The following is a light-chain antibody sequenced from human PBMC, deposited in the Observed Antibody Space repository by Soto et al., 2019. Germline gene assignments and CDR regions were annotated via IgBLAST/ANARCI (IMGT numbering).Light chain of an antibody. J-gene: IGLJ2*01. V-gene: IGLV1-40*01. CDR3: QSYDSGLIGLI. CDR2: GNG. CDR1: SSNIGAGHD. Sequence: QAVVTQPPSVSGAPGQRVTISCTGSSSNIGAGHDVHWYQQLPGTAPKLLIYGNGNRPSGVPDRFSGSKSGTSASLAITGLQAEDEADYYCQSYDSGLIGLIFGTGTKLTVL.